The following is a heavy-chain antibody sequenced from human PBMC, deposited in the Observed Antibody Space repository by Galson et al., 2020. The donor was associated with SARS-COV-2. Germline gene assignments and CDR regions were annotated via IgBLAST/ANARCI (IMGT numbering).Heavy chain of an antibody. J-gene: IGHJ4*02. D-gene: IGHD3-16*02. Sequence: SQTLSLTCSVSGGSISSISHYWGWIRQPPGKGLEWIGNLYYTGTTYYNPSLESRVTMSVDTSKNQFSLKVRSVTAADTAVYYCARSRDYVWGSYRSDFDYWGRGTLVTVSS. CDR2: LYYTGTT. CDR3: ARSRDYVWGSYRSDFDY. CDR1: GGSISSISHY. V-gene: IGHV4-39*07.